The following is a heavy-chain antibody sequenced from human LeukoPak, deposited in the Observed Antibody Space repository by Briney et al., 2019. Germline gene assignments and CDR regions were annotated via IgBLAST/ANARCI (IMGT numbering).Heavy chain of an antibody. CDR1: GFTFRTYA. V-gene: IGHV3-23*05. CDR3: AKRTMSAFDS. CDR2: SGSGNGT. Sequence: PGGSLRLSCKASGFTFRTYAMNWVRQAPGKGLEWLSGSGSGNGTYYADSVKGRFIISRDNSKNMVYLQMNSLTVEDTATYYCAKRTMSAFDSWGQGTLLIVSS. J-gene: IGHJ4*02.